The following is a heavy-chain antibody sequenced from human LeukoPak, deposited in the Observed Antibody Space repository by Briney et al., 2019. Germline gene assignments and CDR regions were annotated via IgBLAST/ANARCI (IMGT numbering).Heavy chain of an antibody. J-gene: IGHJ4*02. V-gene: IGHV3-30*02. Sequence: GGSLRLSCAGSGFTFSNYGIHWVRQAPGKGLEWVAYIRYGGTNEYYAESVRGRFTISRDNSRKSLYLQMNSLRAEDTAVYYCARPLAGGNSPPGYWGQGTLVTVSS. CDR2: IRYGGTNE. D-gene: IGHD3-16*01. CDR3: ARPLAGGNSPPGY. CDR1: GFTFSNYG.